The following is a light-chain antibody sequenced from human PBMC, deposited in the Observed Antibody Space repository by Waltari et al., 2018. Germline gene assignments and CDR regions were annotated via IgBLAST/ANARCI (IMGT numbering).Light chain of an antibody. CDR3: GTWDSSLSGAV. CDR1: RSNIGNNY. V-gene: IGLV1-51*02. CDR2: EDT. J-gene: IGLJ7*01. Sequence: QSVLTQPPSVSAAPGPRVTISCSGGRSNIGNNYVSWYRQFPGTAPKLLIYEDTERPAGIAGRFSGSESGTSATLDITGLQAGDEADYYCGTWDSSLSGAVFGGGTHLTVL.